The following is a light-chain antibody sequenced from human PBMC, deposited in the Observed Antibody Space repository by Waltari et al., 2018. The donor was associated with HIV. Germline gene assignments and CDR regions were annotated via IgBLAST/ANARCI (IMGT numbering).Light chain of an antibody. CDR3: QQSFSRVT. CDR1: QSISTY. Sequence: DIQLTQSPSSLSASLGDKVVITCRASQSISTYVNWYQQKPGRAPNLLIYAASTLQSGVPSSFSGGASGTDFTLTISGLQVEDFATYYCQQSFSRVTFGPGT. V-gene: IGKV1-39*01. CDR2: AAS. J-gene: IGKJ3*01.